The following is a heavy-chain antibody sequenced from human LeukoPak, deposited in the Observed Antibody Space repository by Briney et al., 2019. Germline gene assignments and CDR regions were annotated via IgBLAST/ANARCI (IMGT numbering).Heavy chain of an antibody. CDR2: IYYSGST. J-gene: IGHJ3*02. CDR1: GGSISSYY. V-gene: IGHV4-59*01. Sequence: SETPSLTCTVSGGSISSYYWSWIRQPPGKGLEWIGYIYYSGSTDYNPSLKSRVTISVDTSKNQFSLKLSSVTAADTAVYYCASNSGSYKGPDAFDIWGQGTMVTVSS. D-gene: IGHD1-26*01. CDR3: ASNSGSYKGPDAFDI.